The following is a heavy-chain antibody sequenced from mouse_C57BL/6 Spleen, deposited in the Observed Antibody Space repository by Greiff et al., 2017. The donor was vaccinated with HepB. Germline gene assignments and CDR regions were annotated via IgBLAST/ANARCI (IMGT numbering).Heavy chain of an antibody. V-gene: IGHV5-17*01. CDR2: ISSGSSTI. D-gene: IGHD2-1*01. Sequence: EVQLVESGGGLVKPGGSLKLSCAASGFTFSDYGMHWVRQAPEKGLEWVAYISSGSSTIYYADTVKGRFTISRDNAKNTLFLQMTSLKSEDTAMYYCARAPSFYGNWYFDVWGTGTTVTVSS. J-gene: IGHJ1*03. CDR1: GFTFSDYG. CDR3: ARAPSFYGNWYFDV.